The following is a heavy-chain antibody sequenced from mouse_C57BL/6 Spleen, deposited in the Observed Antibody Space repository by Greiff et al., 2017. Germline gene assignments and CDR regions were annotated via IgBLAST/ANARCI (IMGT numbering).Heavy chain of an antibody. D-gene: IGHD2-3*01. J-gene: IGHJ4*01. V-gene: IGHV1-64*01. CDR3: ARRGTYDVYAGDY. Sequence: QVQLQQPGAELVKPGASVKLSCKASGYTFTSYWMHWVKQRPGQGLEWIGMIHPNSGSTNYNEKFKSKATLTVDKSSSTAYMQLSSLTSEDSAVYYCARRGTYDVYAGDYWGQGTSVTVSS. CDR1: GYTFTSYW. CDR2: IHPNSGST.